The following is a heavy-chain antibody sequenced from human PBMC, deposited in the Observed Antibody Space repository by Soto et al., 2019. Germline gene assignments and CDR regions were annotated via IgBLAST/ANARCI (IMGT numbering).Heavy chain of an antibody. J-gene: IGHJ4*02. CDR2: ISWNSGSI. CDR1: GFTFDDYA. Sequence: EVQLVESGGGLVQPGRSLRLSCAASGFTFDDYAMHWVRQAPGKGLEWVSGISWNSGSIGYADSVKGRFTISRDNAKNSLYRQMNILRAEDTALFYCAKGGQLLVEGGGYWGQGTLVTVSS. V-gene: IGHV3-9*01. CDR3: AKGGQLLVEGGGY. D-gene: IGHD2-2*01.